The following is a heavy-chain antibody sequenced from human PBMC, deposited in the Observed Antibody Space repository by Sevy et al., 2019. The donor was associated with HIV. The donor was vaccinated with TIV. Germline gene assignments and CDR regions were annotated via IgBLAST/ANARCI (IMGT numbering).Heavy chain of an antibody. J-gene: IGHJ6*02. CDR3: AGERKTTEEWLEELDYYYGLDV. CDR2: VRNDGSNK. V-gene: IGHV3-30*02. Sequence: GGSLRLSCAASGFSLTTSDMHWVRQAPGKGLEWVAYVRNDGSNKYYADSVRDRFTISRDSPKNTLYLQMISLRDEDTAIYYCAGERKTTEEWLEELDYYYGLDVWGQGTTVTLSS. CDR1: GFSLTTSD. D-gene: IGHD2-8*01.